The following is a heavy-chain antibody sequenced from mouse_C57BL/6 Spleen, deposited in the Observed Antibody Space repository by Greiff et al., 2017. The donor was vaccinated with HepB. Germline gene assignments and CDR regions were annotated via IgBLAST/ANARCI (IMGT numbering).Heavy chain of an antibody. CDR3: AREGNYGNPYYYAMDY. D-gene: IGHD2-1*01. V-gene: IGHV1-80*01. CDR1: GYAFSSYW. J-gene: IGHJ4*01. CDR2: IYPGDGDT. Sequence: VQLQQSGAELVKPGASVKISCKASGYAFSSYWMNWVKQRPGKGLEWIGQIYPGDGDTNYNGKFKGKATLTADKSSSTAYMQLSSLTSEDSAVYFCAREGNYGNPYYYAMDYWGQGTSVTVSS.